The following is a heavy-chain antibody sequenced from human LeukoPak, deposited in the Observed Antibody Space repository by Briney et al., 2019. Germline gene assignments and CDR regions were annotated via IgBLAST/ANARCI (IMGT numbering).Heavy chain of an antibody. CDR1: GYTFTGYY. CDR3: ARAPYDTPSVALDI. Sequence: ASVKVSCKASGYTFTGYYMHWVRQAPGQGLEWMGWINPNSGGTNYAQKFQGWVTMTRDTSISTAYMELSRLRSDDTAVYYCARAPYDTPSVALDIWGQGTMVTVSS. CDR2: INPNSGGT. J-gene: IGHJ3*02. V-gene: IGHV1-2*04. D-gene: IGHD3-9*01.